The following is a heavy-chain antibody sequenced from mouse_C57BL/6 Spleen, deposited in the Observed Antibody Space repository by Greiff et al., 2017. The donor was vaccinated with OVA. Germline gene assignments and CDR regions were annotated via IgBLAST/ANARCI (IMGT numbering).Heavy chain of an antibody. CDR2: IDPSDSYT. CDR1: GYTFTSYW. V-gene: IGHV1-50*01. J-gene: IGHJ2*01. D-gene: IGHD1-1*01. Sequence: QVQLQQSGAELVKPGASVKLSCKASGYTFTSYWMQWVKQRPGQGLEWIGEIDPSDSYTNYNQKFKGKATLTVDTSSSTAYMQLSSLTSEDSAVYYCARSGITTVVATDYWGQGTTLTVSS. CDR3: ARSGITTVVATDY.